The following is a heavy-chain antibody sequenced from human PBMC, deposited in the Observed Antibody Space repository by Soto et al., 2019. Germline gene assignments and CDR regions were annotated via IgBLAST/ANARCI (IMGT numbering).Heavy chain of an antibody. CDR2: IHSDGSST. V-gene: IGHV3-74*03. D-gene: IGHD1-26*01. J-gene: IGHJ3*01. CDR3: ARGDRGAFDL. CDR1: GFTFSYYW. Sequence: EVQLVESGGGLVQPGESLRLSCAASGFTFSYYWMHWVRQAPGKGLVWVSRIHSDGSSTTYADSVKNRFTISRDNARHTLYLQMNSLRAEDTAVYYCARGDRGAFDLWCQGTVLTVSS.